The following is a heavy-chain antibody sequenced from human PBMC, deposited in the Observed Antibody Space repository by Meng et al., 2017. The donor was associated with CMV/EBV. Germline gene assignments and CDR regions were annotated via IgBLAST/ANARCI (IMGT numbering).Heavy chain of an antibody. CDR3: ARVDFGGFDP. Sequence: GSLRLSCTVSGGSVSSGSYFWSWIRQPPGKGLEWIGYIYYSGRTNYNPSLKSRVTISVDTSKNQFSLRLTSVTAADTAVYYCARVDFGGFDPWGQGTLVTVSS. D-gene: IGHD3/OR15-3a*01. J-gene: IGHJ5*02. CDR1: GGSVSSGSYF. V-gene: IGHV4-61*01. CDR2: IYYSGRT.